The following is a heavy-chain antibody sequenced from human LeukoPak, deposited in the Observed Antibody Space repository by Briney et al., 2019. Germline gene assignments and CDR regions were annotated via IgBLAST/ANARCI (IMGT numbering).Heavy chain of an antibody. Sequence: PSETLSLTCTVSRDSINNIIYYWGWLRQPPGKGLEWLGRVYYTGGTYYHPSLKSRLTISADTSKNQFSLKLRAVTAADTAVYYCARGRIHFDYWGHGTLVTVSS. D-gene: IGHD2/OR15-2a*01. CDR2: VYYTGGT. V-gene: IGHV4-39*02. CDR1: RDSINNIIYY. CDR3: ARGRIHFDY. J-gene: IGHJ4*01.